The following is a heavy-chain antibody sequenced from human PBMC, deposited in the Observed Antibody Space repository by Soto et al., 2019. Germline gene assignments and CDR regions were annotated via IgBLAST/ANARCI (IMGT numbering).Heavy chain of an antibody. Sequence: GGSLRLSCAASGFSFSTYNMNWVRQAPGRGLEWVSYISSRSSTIYHADSVKGRFTISRDNAKNSLYLQMDSLRDEDTAVYFCARAIAVGSASLDYWGLGTRVTVSS. CDR1: GFSFSTYN. V-gene: IGHV3-48*02. CDR3: ARAIAVGSASLDY. CDR2: ISSRSSTI. J-gene: IGHJ4*02. D-gene: IGHD6-19*01.